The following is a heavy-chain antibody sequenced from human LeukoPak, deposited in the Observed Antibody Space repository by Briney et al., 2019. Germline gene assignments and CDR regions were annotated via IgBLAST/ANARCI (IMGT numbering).Heavy chain of an antibody. CDR1: GYTFTSYA. J-gene: IGHJ4*02. CDR2: IHTDTENP. CDR3: ARVGGYCSVGNCYLKY. D-gene: IGHD2-15*01. V-gene: IGHV7-4-1*02. Sequence: ASVKVSCKASGYTFTSYALNWVRQAPGQGLEWMGWIHTDTENPTYAQGFTGRFVFSLDRSVRTAYLQITSLKAEDTAVYYCARVGGYCSVGNCYLKYWGQGTLVTVSS.